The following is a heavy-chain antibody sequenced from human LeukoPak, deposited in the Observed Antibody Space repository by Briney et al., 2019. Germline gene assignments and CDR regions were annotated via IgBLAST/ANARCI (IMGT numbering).Heavy chain of an antibody. J-gene: IGHJ5*02. D-gene: IGHD1-26*01. V-gene: IGHV3-48*01. CDR1: GFTFSSYS. Sequence: GGSLRLSCAASGFTFSSYSMNWVRQAPGKGLEWVSYISSSSSTIYYADSVKGRFTISRDNAKNSLYLQMNSLRAEDTAVYYCARTYWGQIVGATGWFDPWGQGTLVTVSS. CDR3: ARTYWGQIVGATGWFDP. CDR2: ISSSSSTI.